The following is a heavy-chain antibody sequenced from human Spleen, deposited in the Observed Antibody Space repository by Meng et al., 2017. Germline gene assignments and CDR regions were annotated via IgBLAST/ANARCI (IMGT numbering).Heavy chain of an antibody. J-gene: IGHJ4*02. D-gene: IGHD4-17*01. CDR3: ARGVTTFDY. CDR2: TYYRSKWYN. Sequence: QGQMQHAGPGLVKPSQTLSVTCAISGDSVSSNIGAWNWIRQSPSRGLEWLGRTYYRSKWYNEYAVSVKSRITINPDTSKNQLSLQLSSVTPEDTAVYYCARGVTTFDYWGQGTLVTVSS. V-gene: IGHV6-1*01. CDR1: GDSVSSNIGA.